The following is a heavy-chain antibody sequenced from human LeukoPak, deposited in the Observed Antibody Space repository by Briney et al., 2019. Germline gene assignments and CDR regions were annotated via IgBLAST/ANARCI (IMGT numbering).Heavy chain of an antibody. D-gene: IGHD4-17*01. CDR2: INHSGST. CDR1: GGSFSGYY. V-gene: IGHV4-34*01. Sequence: SETLSLTCAVYGGSFSGYYWSWIRQPPGKGLEWIGEINHSGSTNYNPSLKSRVTISVYRSKNQFSLKLSSVTAADTAVYYCARADGDFGSDYWGQGTLVTVSS. CDR3: ARADGDFGSDY. J-gene: IGHJ4*02.